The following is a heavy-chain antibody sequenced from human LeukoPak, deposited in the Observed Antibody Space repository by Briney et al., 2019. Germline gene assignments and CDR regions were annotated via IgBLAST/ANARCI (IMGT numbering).Heavy chain of an antibody. CDR3: ARLPTYSSSYYYYYYYMDV. D-gene: IGHD6-6*01. CDR2: IYYSGST. CDR1: GGSISSGDYY. J-gene: IGHJ6*03. V-gene: IGHV4-39*01. Sequence: SQTLSLTCTVSGGSISSGDYYWSWIRQPPGKGLEWIGSIYYSGSTYYNPSLKSRVTISVDTSKNQFSLKLSSVTAADTAVYYCARLPTYSSSYYYYYYYMDVWGKGTTVTVSS.